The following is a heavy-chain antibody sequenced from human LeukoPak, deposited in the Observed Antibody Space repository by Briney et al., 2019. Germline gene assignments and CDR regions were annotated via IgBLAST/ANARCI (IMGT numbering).Heavy chain of an antibody. CDR3: GGYSSLDH. D-gene: IGHD3-22*01. V-gene: IGHV3-30*14. J-gene: IGHJ4*02. Sequence: AGSLRLSCAAAGFTFSSYAMHWVRQAPGKGLEWVAVISYDGSNKYYAASVKGRFTISTDNSKNTLYPQMDSLRVEDTAVYYCGGYSSLDHWGQGTLVTVSS. CDR1: GFTFSSYA. CDR2: ISYDGSNK.